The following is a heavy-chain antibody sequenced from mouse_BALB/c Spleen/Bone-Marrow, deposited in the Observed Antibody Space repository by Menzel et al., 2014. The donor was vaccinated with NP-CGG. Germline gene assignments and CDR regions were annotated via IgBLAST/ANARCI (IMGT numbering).Heavy chain of an antibody. J-gene: IGHJ3*01. Sequence: VQLQESGAELAKPRASVKMSCKASGYTFTNYWMHWVKQRPGQGLEWIGYIDPSTGYTEYNQKFKDKATLTADKSSSTAYMQLSSLTSEDSAVYYCARGGIYDGYSYWGQGTQVTASA. V-gene: IGHV1-7*01. CDR3: ARGGIYDGYSY. CDR2: IDPSTGYT. D-gene: IGHD2-3*01. CDR1: GYTFTNYW.